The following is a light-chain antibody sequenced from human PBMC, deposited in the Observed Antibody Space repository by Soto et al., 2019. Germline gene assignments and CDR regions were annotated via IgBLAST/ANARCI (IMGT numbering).Light chain of an antibody. V-gene: IGKV4-1*01. CDR2: WAS. Sequence: IVMTQSPDSLAVSLGDRATINCKSSQSVLYSSNNKNYLVWYQQKPGQPPRVIIYWASTRESGGPDRFSDSGAGPDFTLTISSLQAEDVAVYYCQQYYSPPDTFGQGPQLEI. CDR1: QSVLYSSNNKNY. J-gene: IGKJ2*01. CDR3: QQYYSPPDT.